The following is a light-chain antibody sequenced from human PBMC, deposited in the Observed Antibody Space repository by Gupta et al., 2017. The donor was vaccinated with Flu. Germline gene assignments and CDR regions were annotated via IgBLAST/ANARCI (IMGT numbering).Light chain of an antibody. CDR1: QSVSSY. J-gene: IGKJ4*01. V-gene: IGKV3-11*01. CDR3: QQRSNWPLT. Sequence: LSCRASQSVSSYLAWYQQKPGQAPRLLIYDASNRATGIPARFSGSGSGTDFTLTINSLEPEDFAVYYYQQRSNWPLTFGGGTQVEIK. CDR2: DAS.